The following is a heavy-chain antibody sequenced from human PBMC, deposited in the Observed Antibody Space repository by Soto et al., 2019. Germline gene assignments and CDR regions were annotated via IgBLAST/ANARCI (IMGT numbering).Heavy chain of an antibody. Sequence: PGGSRRLSCAASGFTFRSYWMSWVRQAPGKGLEWVANIKPDGSQKWYVDSVKGRFTISRDNAKKSLYLQMNSLRADDTAVYYCAKGGLLYHTGLGAFDIWGQGTMVTVSS. CDR1: GFTFRSYW. CDR2: IKPDGSQK. V-gene: IGHV3-7*02. D-gene: IGHD2-8*01. CDR3: AKGGLLYHTGLGAFDI. J-gene: IGHJ3*02.